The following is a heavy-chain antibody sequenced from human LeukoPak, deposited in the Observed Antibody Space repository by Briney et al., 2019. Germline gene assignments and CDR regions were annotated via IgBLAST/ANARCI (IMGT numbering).Heavy chain of an antibody. CDR3: ARSTYSSSWYEDY. CDR1: GDSLSSSSYY. CDR2: IYYSGST. V-gene: IGHV4-39*07. Sequence: SETLSLTCTVSGDSLSSSSYYWGWICQPPGKGLEWIGSIYYSGSTYYNPSLKSRVTISVDTSKNQFSLKLSSVTAADTAVYYCARSTYSSSWYEDYWGQGTLVTVSS. J-gene: IGHJ4*02. D-gene: IGHD6-13*01.